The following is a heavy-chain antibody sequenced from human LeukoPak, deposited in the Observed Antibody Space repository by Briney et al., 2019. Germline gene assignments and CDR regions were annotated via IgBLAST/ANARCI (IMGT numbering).Heavy chain of an antibody. CDR2: ISGSGDST. Sequence: GGSLRLSCAASGFTFGTYAMSWVRQTPGKGLEWVSGISGSGDSTYYADSVKGRFTISRDNAKNTLYLQMNSLRAEDTAVYFCAKDATMIVVIGYFDYWGQGTLVTVSS. J-gene: IGHJ4*02. D-gene: IGHD3-22*01. CDR1: GFTFGTYA. CDR3: AKDATMIVVIGYFDY. V-gene: IGHV3-23*01.